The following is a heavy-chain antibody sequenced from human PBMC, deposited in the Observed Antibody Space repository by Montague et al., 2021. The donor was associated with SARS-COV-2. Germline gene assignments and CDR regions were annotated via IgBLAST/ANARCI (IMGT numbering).Heavy chain of an antibody. CDR2: ISSSGSII. CDR1: GFTFSSYE. J-gene: IGHJ4*02. CDR3: ARGRGYDWN. Sequence: SLRLSCAASGFTFSSYEMNWVRQAPGKGLEWVSYISSSGSIIYYADSVKGRFTISRDNAKSSLYLQMNSLRAEDTAVYYCARGRGYDWNWGQGTLVTVSS. D-gene: IGHD5-12*01. V-gene: IGHV3-48*03.